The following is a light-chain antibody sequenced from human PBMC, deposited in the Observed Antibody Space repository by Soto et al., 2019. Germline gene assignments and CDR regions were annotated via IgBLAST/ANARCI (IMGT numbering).Light chain of an antibody. CDR2: DVS. J-gene: IGLJ1*01. CDR1: SSDVGGYNY. Sequence: QSALTQPASVSGSPGQQITISCTGTSSDVGGYNYVSWYQQHPGKAPKVMIYDVSNRPSGVSNRFSGSKSGNTDSLTISGLQAEDEADYYCGSYTTSSTLYVFGTGTKLTVL. V-gene: IGLV2-14*01. CDR3: GSYTTSSTLYV.